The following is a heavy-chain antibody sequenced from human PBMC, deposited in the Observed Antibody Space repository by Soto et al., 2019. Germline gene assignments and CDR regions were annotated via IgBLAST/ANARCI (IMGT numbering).Heavy chain of an antibody. V-gene: IGHV1-18*01. D-gene: IGHD2-15*01. Sequence: QVQLVQSGAEVKKPGASVKVSCKASGYTFTSYGISWVRQAPGQGLEWMGWISAYNGNTSYAQKLQGKVTINTEPSKNTAYMELRSLRSGDTAVYYCARVYCSGGSCYLGFGWYYYYMDVWGKGTTVTVSS. CDR3: ARVYCSGGSCYLGFGWYYYYMDV. J-gene: IGHJ6*03. CDR2: ISAYNGNT. CDR1: GYTFTSYG.